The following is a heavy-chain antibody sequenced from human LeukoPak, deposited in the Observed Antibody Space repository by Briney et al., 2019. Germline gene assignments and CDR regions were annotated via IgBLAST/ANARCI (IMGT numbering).Heavy chain of an antibody. Sequence: SETLPLTCTVSGGSISSSSYYWGWIRQPPGKGLEWIGSIYYSGSTNYNPSLKSRVTMSVGTSKNQFSLKLSSVTAADTAVYYCARDGREHYYGSGGYLGWLDPWGQGTLVTVSS. D-gene: IGHD3-10*01. CDR1: GGSISSSSYY. J-gene: IGHJ5*02. CDR3: ARDGREHYYGSGGYLGWLDP. CDR2: IYYSGST. V-gene: IGHV4-39*07.